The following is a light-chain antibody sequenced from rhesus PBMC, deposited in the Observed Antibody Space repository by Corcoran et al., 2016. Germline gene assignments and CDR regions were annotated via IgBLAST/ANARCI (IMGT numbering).Light chain of an antibody. CDR1: QVINNF. Sequence: DIQMTQSPSSLSASVGDTVTITCRASQVINNFLAWYQQRQGKAPKPLIYYTSRLESGVPSRFSGSGSGTDFTLTISNLQPEDFATYHCQQHNTYPFTFGGGTKVEIK. J-gene: IGKJ4*01. CDR3: QQHNTYPFT. CDR2: YTS. V-gene: IGKV1S16*01.